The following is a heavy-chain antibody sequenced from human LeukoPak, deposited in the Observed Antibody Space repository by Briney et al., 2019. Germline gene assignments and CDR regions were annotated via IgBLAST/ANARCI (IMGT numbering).Heavy chain of an antibody. J-gene: IGHJ4*02. D-gene: IGHD1-26*01. V-gene: IGHV4-59*01. CDR2: IYYSGAT. CDR3: ARAGGIVGAIDFDY. CDR1: GGSISNYY. Sequence: PSETLSLTCTVSGGSISNYYWSWIRQPPGKGLEWIGHIYYSGATKYNPSLKSRITISVDTSKNQFSLKLSSVTAADTAVYYCARAGGIVGAIDFDYWGQGTLVTVSS.